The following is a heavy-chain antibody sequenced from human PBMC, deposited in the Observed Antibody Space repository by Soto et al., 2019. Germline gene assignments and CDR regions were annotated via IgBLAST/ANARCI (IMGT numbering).Heavy chain of an antibody. CDR3: ARRAETNGWNGFGADKYYFDS. V-gene: IGHV1-8*01. J-gene: IGHJ4*02. CDR1: GYTFTSYD. Sequence: ASVKVSCKASGYTFTSYDIYWVRQATGQGLEWMGWMNPNTGNSAYAQKFQGRVAVTSDTSINTVHMELNSLRSEDTAVYYCARRAETNGWNGFGADKYYFDSWGQGTLVTVSS. D-gene: IGHD1-1*01. CDR2: MNPNTGNS.